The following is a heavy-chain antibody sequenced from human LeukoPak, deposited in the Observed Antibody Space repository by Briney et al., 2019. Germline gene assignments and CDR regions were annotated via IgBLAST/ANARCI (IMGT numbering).Heavy chain of an antibody. CDR1: GFTLINFE. CDR3: ARLSRKFSGSLDY. V-gene: IGHV3-48*03. J-gene: IGHJ4*02. Sequence: GGSLRLSCAASGFTLINFEMTWVRQAPGKGLEWVSYISSSGTTIYNADSVTGRFTISRDNAKNSMYLLMNSLRAEDTAVYYCARLSRKFSGSLDYWGQGTLVTVSS. D-gene: IGHD6-13*01. CDR2: ISSSGTTI.